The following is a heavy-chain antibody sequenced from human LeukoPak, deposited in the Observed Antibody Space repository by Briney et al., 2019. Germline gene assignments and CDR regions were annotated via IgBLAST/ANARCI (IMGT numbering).Heavy chain of an antibody. J-gene: IGHJ6*03. CDR2: ISGSGAST. Sequence: PGGSLRLSCAASGFTFSSYAMSWVRQAPGKGLEWVSAISGSGASTYYADSVKGRFTISRDNSKNTLYLQMNSLKGDGTAVYYCAKDSAFYYIDVWGKGTTVIISS. CDR1: GFTFSSYA. CDR3: AKDSAFYYIDV. V-gene: IGHV3-23*01. D-gene: IGHD3-10*01.